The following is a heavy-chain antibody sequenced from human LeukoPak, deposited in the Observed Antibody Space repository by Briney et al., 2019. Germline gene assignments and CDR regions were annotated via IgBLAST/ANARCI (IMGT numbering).Heavy chain of an antibody. Sequence: GGSLRLSSAASGFTFSSYGMHWVRQAPGKGLEWVSVIWYDGSNKYYAGSVKGRFTISRDDSKNALYLQMNSLRAEDTAVYYCARDQAVNYYYGMDVWGKGTTVTVSS. CDR3: ARDQAVNYYYGMDV. D-gene: IGHD6-19*01. CDR1: GFTFSSYG. J-gene: IGHJ6*04. V-gene: IGHV3-33*01. CDR2: IWYDGSNK.